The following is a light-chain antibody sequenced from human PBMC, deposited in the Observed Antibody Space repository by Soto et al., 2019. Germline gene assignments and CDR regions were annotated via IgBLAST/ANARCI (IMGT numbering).Light chain of an antibody. CDR2: EVS. V-gene: IGLV2-14*01. Sequence: QSVLTQPASVSGSPGQSITISCTGTSSDVGGYNYVSWYQQHPGKAPKLMIYEVSNRPSGVSNRFSGSKSGNTASLTISGLQAEDEADYYCAAWDDSLNGVVFGGGTKVTVL. J-gene: IGLJ2*01. CDR3: AAWDDSLNGVV. CDR1: SSDVGGYNY.